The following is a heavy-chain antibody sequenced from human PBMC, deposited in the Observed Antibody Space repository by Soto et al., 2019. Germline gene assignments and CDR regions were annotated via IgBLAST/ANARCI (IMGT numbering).Heavy chain of an antibody. CDR1: GGSISSGDYY. V-gene: IGHV4-30-4*01. CDR3: ATSTILGKAFDY. D-gene: IGHD3-3*01. J-gene: IGHJ4*02. Sequence: SETLSLTCTVSGGSISSGDYYWSWIRQPPGKGLEWIGYIYYSGSTYYNPSLKSRVTISVDTSKNQFSLKLSSVTAADTAVYYCATSTILGKAFDYGGQGTLVTVSS. CDR2: IYYSGST.